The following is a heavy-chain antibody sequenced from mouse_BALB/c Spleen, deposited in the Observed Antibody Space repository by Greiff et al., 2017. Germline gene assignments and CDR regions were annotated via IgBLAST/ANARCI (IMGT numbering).Heavy chain of an antibody. Sequence: EVQWVESGGGLVQPGGSLKLSCAASGFTFSSYGMSWVRQTPDKRLELVATINSNGGSTYYPDSVKGRFTISRDNAKNTLYLQMSSLKSEDTAMYYCAREGYGSSTWFAYWGQGTLVTVSA. CDR1: GFTFSSYG. CDR2: INSNGGST. D-gene: IGHD1-1*01. J-gene: IGHJ3*01. V-gene: IGHV5-6-3*01. CDR3: AREGYGSSTWFAY.